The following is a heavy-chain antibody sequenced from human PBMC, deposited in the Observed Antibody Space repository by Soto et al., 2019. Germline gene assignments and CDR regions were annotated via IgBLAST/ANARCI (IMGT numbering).Heavy chain of an antibody. CDR3: AREGSYSAYNFAHGIQLWSFDF. CDR2: IFSSGCT. D-gene: IGHD5-12*01. J-gene: IGHJ4*02. Sequence: QVRLQESGPGLLKPSETLSLTCTVSGGSINTFYWSWVRQPAGKGLEWIGRIFSSGCTSFNPSLASRVAMSVDTSKNHFSLNLSSVTAADMAVYYCAREGSYSAYNFAHGIQLWSFDFWGQGALVTVSS. CDR1: GGSINTFY. V-gene: IGHV4-4*07.